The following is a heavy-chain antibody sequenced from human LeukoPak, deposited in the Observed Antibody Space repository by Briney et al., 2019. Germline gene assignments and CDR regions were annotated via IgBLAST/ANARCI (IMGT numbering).Heavy chain of an antibody. D-gene: IGHD6-13*01. J-gene: IGHJ6*02. CDR1: GGTFSSYA. CDR3: ARDLGIAAAGSYYYYGMDV. Sequence: SVKVSCKASGGTFSSYAISWVRQAPGQGLEWMGGIIPIFGTANYAQKFQGRVTITADESTSTAYMELSSLRSEDTAVYYCARDLGIAAAGSYYYYGMDVWGQGTTVTVSS. CDR2: IIPIFGTA. V-gene: IGHV1-69*13.